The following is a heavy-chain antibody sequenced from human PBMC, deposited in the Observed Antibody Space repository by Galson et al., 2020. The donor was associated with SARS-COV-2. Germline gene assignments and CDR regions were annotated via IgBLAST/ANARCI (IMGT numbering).Heavy chain of an antibody. CDR2: IFNSGST. CDR3: ARTPYYYYGLDV. Sequence: SQTLSLTCPVSGGPISTGSHSWAWIRQPPGKGLEWIGSIFNSGSTSYNPSLKSRVTISVDTSKNQFSLRLTSVTAADTAVYYCARTPYYYYGLDVWGQGTTVTVSS. V-gene: IGHV4-39*07. J-gene: IGHJ6*02. CDR1: GGPISTGSHS.